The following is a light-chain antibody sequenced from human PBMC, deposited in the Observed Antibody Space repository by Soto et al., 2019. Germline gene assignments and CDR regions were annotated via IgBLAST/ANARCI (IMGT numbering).Light chain of an antibody. CDR1: QSVSSY. Sequence: EIVLTQSPATLSLSPGERATISSRASQSVSSYLAWYQQKPGQAPRLLVYDASNRATGIPARFSGSGSGTDLTLTISSLEPADFAVYYCQQRTNWPLTFGGGTKVEIK. V-gene: IGKV3-11*01. CDR2: DAS. J-gene: IGKJ4*01. CDR3: QQRTNWPLT.